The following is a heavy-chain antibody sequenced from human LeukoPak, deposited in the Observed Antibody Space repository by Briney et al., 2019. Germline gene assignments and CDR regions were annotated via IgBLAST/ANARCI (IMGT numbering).Heavy chain of an antibody. Sequence: SETLSLTCAVSGGSISSGGYSWSWIRQPPGKGLEWIGYIYYIGSTNYNPSLKSRVTISVDTSKTHFSLKLISVTAADAAVYYCARHRTGHDWGAFDIWGQGTMVTVSS. D-gene: IGHD7-27*01. CDR2: IYYIGST. CDR1: GGSISSGGYS. J-gene: IGHJ3*02. CDR3: ARHRTGHDWGAFDI. V-gene: IGHV4-61*03.